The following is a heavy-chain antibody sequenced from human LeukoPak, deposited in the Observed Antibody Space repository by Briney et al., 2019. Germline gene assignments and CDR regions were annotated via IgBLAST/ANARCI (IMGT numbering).Heavy chain of an antibody. CDR2: ISSSSPI. D-gene: IGHD3-16*01. Sequence: PGGSLRLSCAASGFTFSSYTMNWVRQAPGKGLEWVSYISSSSPIYYADSVKGRFTISRDNAKHSLYLQMNSLRAEDTAVYYCARWGVPIYYYYMDVWGKGTTVTVSS. V-gene: IGHV3-48*01. CDR3: ARWGVPIYYYYMDV. CDR1: GFTFSSYT. J-gene: IGHJ6*03.